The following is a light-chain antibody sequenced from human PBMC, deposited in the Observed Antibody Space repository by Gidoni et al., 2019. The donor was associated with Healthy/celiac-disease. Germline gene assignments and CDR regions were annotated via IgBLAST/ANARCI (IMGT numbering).Light chain of an antibody. CDR1: SLRINY. V-gene: IGLV3-19*01. CDR3: NSRDSSGNHLRV. J-gene: IGLJ2*01. Sequence: SELTQDPAVSVALGQTVRITCQGDSLRINYASWYQQKPGQAPVLVIYGKNNRPSGIPDRFSGSSSGNTASLTITGAQAEDEADYYCNSRDSSGNHLRVFGGGTKLTVL. CDR2: GKN.